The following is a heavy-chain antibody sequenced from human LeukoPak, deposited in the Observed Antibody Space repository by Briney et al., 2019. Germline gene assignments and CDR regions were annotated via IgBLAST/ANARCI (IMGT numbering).Heavy chain of an antibody. CDR1: GFTFSSYS. J-gene: IGHJ4*02. V-gene: IGHV3-21*01. D-gene: IGHD3-10*01. CDR3: AKGAYYYGSGTPYFEN. CDR2: ISSSSSNI. Sequence: GGSLRLSCAASGFTFSSYSMNWVRQAPGKGLEWVSSISSSSSNIYYADSVKGRFTISRDNAKNSLYLQMNSLRAEDTAVYYCAKGAYYYGSGTPYFENWGQGALVSVST.